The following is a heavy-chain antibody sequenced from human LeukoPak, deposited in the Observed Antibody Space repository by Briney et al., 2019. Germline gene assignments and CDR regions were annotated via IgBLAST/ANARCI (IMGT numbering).Heavy chain of an antibody. J-gene: IGHJ3*02. CDR1: GGTFSSYA. D-gene: IGHD6-13*01. CDR2: IIPIFGTA. CDR3: ARGRIAAAGRDAFDI. V-gene: IGHV1-69*05. Sequence: SVKVSCKASGGTFSSYAISWVRQAPGQGLEWIGGIIPIFGTANYAQKFQGRVTMTRDTSTSTVYMELSSLRSEDTAVYYCARGRIAAAGRDAFDIWGQGTMVTVSS.